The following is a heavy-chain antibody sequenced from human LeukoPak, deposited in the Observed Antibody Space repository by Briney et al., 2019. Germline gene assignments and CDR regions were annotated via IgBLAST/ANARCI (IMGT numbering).Heavy chain of an antibody. CDR1: GFTFSSYA. J-gene: IGHJ3*02. CDR3: ANGVPWEAPVPDI. V-gene: IGHV3-30-3*01. CDR2: ISYDGSNK. Sequence: GGSLRLSCAASGFTFSSYAMHWVRQAPGKGLEWVAVISYDGSNKYYADSVKGRFTISRDNSKNTLYLQMNSLRAEDTAVYYCANGVPWEAPVPDIWGQGTMVTVSS. D-gene: IGHD1-26*01.